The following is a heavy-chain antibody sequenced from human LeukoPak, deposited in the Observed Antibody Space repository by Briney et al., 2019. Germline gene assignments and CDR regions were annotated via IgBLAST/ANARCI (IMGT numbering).Heavy chain of an antibody. V-gene: IGHV3-7*01. CDR1: GFTFRGHW. CDR3: TRDRSRAEDD. D-gene: IGHD1-14*01. J-gene: IGHJ4*02. CDR2: INQGGSDK. Sequence: GGSLRLSCAASGFTFRGHWMSWVRQAPGKGLEWVANINQGGSDKYYVDSVKGRFTISRDNANNLLYLQMNSLRGEDTAVYYCTRDRSRAEDDWGQGTLVTVSS.